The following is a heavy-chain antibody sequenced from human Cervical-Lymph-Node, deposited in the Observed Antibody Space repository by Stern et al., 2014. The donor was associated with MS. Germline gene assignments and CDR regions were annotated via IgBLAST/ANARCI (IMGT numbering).Heavy chain of an antibody. CDR1: EDSFTNYW. J-gene: IGHJ4*02. CDR3: ARHFASGHNGHDWHFDV. CDR2: VYPGGSDV. V-gene: IGHV5-51*03. D-gene: IGHD5-12*01. Sequence: EVQLLQSGAETRKPGESLKIACSGSEDSFTNYWIAWVRQMPGKGLEWMGIVYPGGSDVLYTPSLQGQVTFSADRSTNTAYLQWSRLKVSDSAIYYCARHFASGHNGHDWHFDVWGQGTLVTVSS.